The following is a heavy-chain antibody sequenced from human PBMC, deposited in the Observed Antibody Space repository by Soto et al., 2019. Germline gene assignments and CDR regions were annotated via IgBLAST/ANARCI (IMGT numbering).Heavy chain of an antibody. V-gene: IGHV3-23*01. CDR2: ISGSDRTT. J-gene: IGHJ2*01. Sequence: GGSLRLSCAASGFTFSIYAMSWVRQAPGKGLEWVSGISGSDRTTYYADSVKGRFTISRDNSKNTLYLQMNSLRAEDTAVYYCSKWAFLGLLDLWGRGTLVTVSS. CDR3: SKWAFLGLLDL. CDR1: GFTFSIYA. D-gene: IGHD5-18*01.